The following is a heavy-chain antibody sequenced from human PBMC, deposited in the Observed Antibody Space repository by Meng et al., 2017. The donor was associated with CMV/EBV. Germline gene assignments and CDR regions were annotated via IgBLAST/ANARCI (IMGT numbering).Heavy chain of an antibody. CDR3: ARRGSYYGSGSYYNWSDP. Sequence: QVQLVQSGAEVKKPGASVKVSCKASGGTFSSYAISWVRQAPGQGLEWMGGIIPIFGTANYAQKFQGRVTITADESTSTAYMELSSLRSEDTAVYYCARRGSYYGSGSYYNWSDPWGQGTLVTASS. CDR2: IIPIFGTA. CDR1: GGTFSSYA. V-gene: IGHV1-69*12. D-gene: IGHD3-10*01. J-gene: IGHJ5*02.